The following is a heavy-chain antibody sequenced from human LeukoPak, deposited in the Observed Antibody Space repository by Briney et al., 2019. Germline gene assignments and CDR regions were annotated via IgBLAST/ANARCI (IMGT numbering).Heavy chain of an antibody. D-gene: IGHD4/OR15-4a*01. V-gene: IGHV3-7*01. CDR3: ARDDYGGTKY. Sequence: GGSLRLSRAASGFTFSNYWMSWVRQAPGKGLEWVANIKQDGSEKYYVDSVKGRFTISRDNAKNSLYLQMNSLRAEDTAVYYCARDDYGGTKYWGQGTLVTVSS. J-gene: IGHJ4*02. CDR1: GFTFSNYW. CDR2: IKQDGSEK.